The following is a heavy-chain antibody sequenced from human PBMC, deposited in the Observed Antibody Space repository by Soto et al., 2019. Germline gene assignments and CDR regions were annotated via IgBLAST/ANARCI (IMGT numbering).Heavy chain of an antibody. Sequence: SVKVSCKASGGTFSSYAISWVRQAPGQGLEWMGGIIPIFGTANYAQKFQGRVTITADESTSTAYMELSSLRSEDTAVYYCAHSARKYYYDSSGYAFDIWDQGTMVTVSS. V-gene: IGHV1-69*13. CDR2: IIPIFGTA. D-gene: IGHD3-22*01. J-gene: IGHJ3*02. CDR1: GGTFSSYA. CDR3: AHSARKYYYDSSGYAFDI.